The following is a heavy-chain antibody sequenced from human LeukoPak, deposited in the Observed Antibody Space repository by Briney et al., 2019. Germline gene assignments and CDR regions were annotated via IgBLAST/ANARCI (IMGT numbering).Heavy chain of an antibody. D-gene: IGHD5-24*01. CDR1: GYSFTTYW. J-gene: IGHJ4*02. CDR3: VSSVRWLQFDY. V-gene: IGHV5-51*01. Sequence: GESLKISCKGSGYSFTTYWIGWVRPMPGKDLEWMGFIYPSDSDTRYSPSFRGQVTISADKSISTAFVEWSSLKASDTAIYYRVSSVRWLQFDYWGQGTLVTVSS. CDR2: IYPSDSDT.